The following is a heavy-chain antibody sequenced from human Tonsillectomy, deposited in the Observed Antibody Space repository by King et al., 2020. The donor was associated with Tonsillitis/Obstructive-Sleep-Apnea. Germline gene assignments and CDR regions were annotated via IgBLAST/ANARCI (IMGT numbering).Heavy chain of an antibody. J-gene: IGHJ3*02. D-gene: IGHD7-27*01. Sequence: QLQESGPGLVKPSETLSLTCTVSGGSISSSSYYWGWIRQPPGKGLEWIGSIYYSGSTYYYPSLKSRVTISVDTSKNQFSLKLSSVTAADTAVYYCARQNWGSDDAFDIWGQGTMVTVSS. CDR1: GGSISSSSYY. V-gene: IGHV4-39*01. CDR2: IYYSGST. CDR3: ARQNWGSDDAFDI.